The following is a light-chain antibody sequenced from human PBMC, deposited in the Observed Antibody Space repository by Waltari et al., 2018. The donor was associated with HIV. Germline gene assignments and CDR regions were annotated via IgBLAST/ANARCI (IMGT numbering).Light chain of an antibody. CDR3: CSCSVTNSLWV. CDR2: EVN. Sequence: QSALTQAASVSASIGQSIHISRTAPTSEIAIYKLVSWYKHLPGKAPKLILYEVNKRPSGVSNRFSGSRSGNTTSLTITGLLADDEADYYCCSCSVTNSLWVFGGGTKVTVV. CDR1: TSEIAIYKL. V-gene: IGLV2-23*02. J-gene: IGLJ3*02.